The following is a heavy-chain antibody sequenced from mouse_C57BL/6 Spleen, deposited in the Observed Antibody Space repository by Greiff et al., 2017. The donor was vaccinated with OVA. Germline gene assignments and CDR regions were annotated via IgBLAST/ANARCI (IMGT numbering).Heavy chain of an antibody. D-gene: IGHD3-2*02. Sequence: EVMLVESGGDLVKPGGSLKLSCAASGFTFSSYGMSWVRQTPDKRLEWVATISSGGSYTYYPDSVKGRFTISRDNATNTLYLQMSSLKSEDTAMYYCARDGGSSGHWYFDVWGTGTTVTVSA. CDR2: ISSGGSYT. V-gene: IGHV5-6*02. J-gene: IGHJ1*03. CDR3: ARDGGSSGHWYFDV. CDR1: GFTFSSYG.